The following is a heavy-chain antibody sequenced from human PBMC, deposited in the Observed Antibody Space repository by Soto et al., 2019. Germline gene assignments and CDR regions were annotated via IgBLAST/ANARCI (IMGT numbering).Heavy chain of an antibody. V-gene: IGHV4-30-2*01. CDR2: IYHSGST. CDR1: GGSISSGGYF. CDR3: ARQTHYRIGDPTIDY. D-gene: IGHD1-26*01. Sequence: PSETLSLTCAVSGGSISSGGYFWSWIRQPPGKGLEWIGYIYHSGSTYYNPSLKSRVSISVDRSKNQFSLKLSSVTAADTAVYYCARQTHYRIGDPTIDYWGQGTLFTVS. J-gene: IGHJ4*02.